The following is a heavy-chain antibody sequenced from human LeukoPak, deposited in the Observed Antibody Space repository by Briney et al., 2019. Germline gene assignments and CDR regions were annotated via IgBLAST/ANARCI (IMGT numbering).Heavy chain of an antibody. CDR3: ARQRVLVAANIHYYYGMDV. Sequence: GESLKISCKGSAYIFTSYWIGWVRQMPGKGLEWMGIIYPGDSDTRYSPSFQGQVTISADKSISTAYLQWSSLKASDTAMYYCARQRVLVAANIHYYYGMDVWGQGTTVTVSS. D-gene: IGHD2-15*01. CDR1: AYIFTSYW. V-gene: IGHV5-51*01. CDR2: IYPGDSDT. J-gene: IGHJ6*02.